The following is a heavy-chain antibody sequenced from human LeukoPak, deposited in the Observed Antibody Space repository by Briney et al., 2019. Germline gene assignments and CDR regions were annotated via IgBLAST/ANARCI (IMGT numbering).Heavy chain of an antibody. Sequence: PGGSLRLSCAASGFTVSSNYMSWVRQAPGKGLEWVSAISGSGGSTYYADSVKGRFTISRDNSKNTLYLQMNSLRAEDTAVYYCAKGFSGWYYSFDYWGQGTLVTVSS. CDR3: AKGFSGWYYSFDY. CDR1: GFTVSSNY. D-gene: IGHD6-19*01. CDR2: ISGSGGST. J-gene: IGHJ4*02. V-gene: IGHV3-23*01.